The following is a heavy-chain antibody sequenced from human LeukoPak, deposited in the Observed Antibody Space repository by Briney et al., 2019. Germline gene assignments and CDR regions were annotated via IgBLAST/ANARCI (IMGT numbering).Heavy chain of an antibody. CDR1: GYTFTSYH. Sequence: VASVKVSCKASGYTFTSYHMHWVRQAPGQGLEWMGWLNPNSGGTNYAQKFQGRVTMTRDTSISTAYMELSRLRSDDTAVYYCARGPRRESVSRGSIAVAGTERGPFYWGQGTLVTVSS. CDR2: LNPNSGGT. D-gene: IGHD6-19*01. J-gene: IGHJ4*02. CDR3: ARGPRRESVSRGSIAVAGTERGPFY. V-gene: IGHV1-2*02.